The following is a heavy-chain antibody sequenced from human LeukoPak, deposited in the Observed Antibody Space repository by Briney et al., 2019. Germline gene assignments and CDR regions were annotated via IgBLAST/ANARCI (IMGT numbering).Heavy chain of an antibody. J-gene: IGHJ3*02. CDR3: ARVTMVRGIMNDAFDI. V-gene: IGHV3-21*01. CDR2: ISTGSGHI. CDR1: GFNFSSYS. D-gene: IGHD3-10*01. Sequence: GGSLRLSCAASGFNFSSYSMNWVRQAPGKGLEWVSPISTGSGHIYYADSVKGRFTISRDNAKNSLHLQMNSLGVEDTAVYYCARVTMVRGIMNDAFDIWGQGTMVTVSS.